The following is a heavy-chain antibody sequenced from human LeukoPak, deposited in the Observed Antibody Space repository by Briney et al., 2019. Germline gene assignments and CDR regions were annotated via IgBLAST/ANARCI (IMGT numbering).Heavy chain of an antibody. V-gene: IGHV4-39*01. CDR1: GASISNSAYY. CDR2: VHYSGST. J-gene: IGHJ5*02. CDR3: ARLFFVIDT. Sequence: SETLSLTCTVSGASISNSAYYWLWIRQPLGEGLECIGTVHYSGSTFYNPSLKSRVNISVDTSKNQLSLQLSSVTAADTAVYYCARLFFVIDTWGQGTLVTVSS. D-gene: IGHD3-3*01.